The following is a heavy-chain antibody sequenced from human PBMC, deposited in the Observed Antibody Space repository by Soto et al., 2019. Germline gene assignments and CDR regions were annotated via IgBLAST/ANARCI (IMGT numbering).Heavy chain of an antibody. CDR3: ARQRWFDP. CDR2: IHYSGTT. Sequence: QVQLQESGPGLVKPSETLSLTCTVSGDSISSDYWNWVRQPPGKGLQWIGNIHYSGTTNYNPSLXSXVTXSLDTSMNQFSLKLSSVTAADTAVYYCARQRWFDPWGQGTLVTVSS. V-gene: IGHV4-59*08. J-gene: IGHJ5*02. CDR1: GDSISSDY.